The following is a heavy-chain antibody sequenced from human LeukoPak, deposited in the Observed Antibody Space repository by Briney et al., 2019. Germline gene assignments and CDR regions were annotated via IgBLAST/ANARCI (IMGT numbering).Heavy chain of an antibody. V-gene: IGHV4-39*02. Sequence: SETLSLTCTVSGGSISSNISYWDWIRQPPGKGLEWLGSIYYSGNTYYNPSLTSRVTISMDTSKNQFSLKLSSVTAADTAVYYCARESNYHGSGIGWFDPWGQGTLVTVSS. CDR3: ARESNYHGSGIGWFDP. D-gene: IGHD3-10*01. CDR2: IYYSGNT. CDR1: GGSISSNISY. J-gene: IGHJ5*02.